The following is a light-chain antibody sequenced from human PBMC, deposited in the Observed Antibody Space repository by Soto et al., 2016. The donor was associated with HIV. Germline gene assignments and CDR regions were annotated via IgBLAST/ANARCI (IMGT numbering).Light chain of an antibody. CDR3: QVWDSSSDVV. CDR1: NIGGKS. Sequence: SYELTQPPSVSVAPGKTASITCGGNNIGGKSVHWYQQKPGQAPVLVVYDNNDRPSGVPERFSGSNSGNTATLTISSVEAGDEADYFCQVWDSSSDVVFGGGTKLTVL. CDR2: DNN. J-gene: IGLJ2*01. V-gene: IGLV3-21*03.